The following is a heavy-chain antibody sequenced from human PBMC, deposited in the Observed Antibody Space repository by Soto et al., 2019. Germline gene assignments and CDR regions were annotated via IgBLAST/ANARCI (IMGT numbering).Heavy chain of an antibody. V-gene: IGHV4-4*07. CDR2: IHDTGRT. CDR3: ARESVSGTYRLDS. J-gene: IGHJ4*02. CDR1: GDSLSTYY. D-gene: IGHD3-16*02. Sequence: PSETLSLTCTVSGDSLSTYYWSWIRQPAGERLEWIGRIHDTGRTNYNPSLKSRVTMSVDTSKNQFSLRMNSVTAADTAVYYCARESVSGTYRLDSWGQGTLVTVSS.